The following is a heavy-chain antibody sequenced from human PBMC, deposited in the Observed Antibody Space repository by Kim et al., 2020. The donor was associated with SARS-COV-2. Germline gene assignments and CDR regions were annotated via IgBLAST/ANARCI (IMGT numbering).Heavy chain of an antibody. CDR3: ARLAMTGMCVMGWFDT. CDR1: GGSMSRSNSH. D-gene: IGHD2-21*01. V-gene: IGHV4-39*01. CDR2: VYYSGST. Sequence: SETRSLTCTVSGGSMSRSNSHWGRIRQPPGKGLEWIVSVYYSGSTFYNPSLKSRVTISVDTSENQLSLKLTSGTASYTAGCDCARLAMTGMCVMGWFDT. J-gene: IGHJ5*01.